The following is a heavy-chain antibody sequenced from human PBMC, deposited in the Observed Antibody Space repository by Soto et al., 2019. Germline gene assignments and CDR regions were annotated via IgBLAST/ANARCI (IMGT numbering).Heavy chain of an antibody. CDR1: RFTFGDYG. V-gene: IGHV3-30*02. D-gene: IGHD2-15*01. CDR3: ARAREGIVVVVAAALDY. Sequence: GGSLRLSCGASRFTFGDYGMHWVRQAPGKGLEWVARIWYDGSNKYYTDSVKGRLTISRDNSKNTVYLQMNSLRSDDTAVYYCARAREGIVVVVAAALDYWGQGTLVTVSS. CDR2: IWYDGSNK. J-gene: IGHJ4*02.